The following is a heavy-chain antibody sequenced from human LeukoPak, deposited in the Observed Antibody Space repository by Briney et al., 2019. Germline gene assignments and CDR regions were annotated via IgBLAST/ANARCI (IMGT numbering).Heavy chain of an antibody. D-gene: IGHD6-19*01. CDR2: IKEDGSEK. V-gene: IGHV3-7*01. CDR3: ACTIAVGY. Sequence: GGSLGLSCAASGFNFSGYWMTWVRLAPGKGLEWVANIKEDGSEKHYADSVKGRFTISRDNAKSSLYLQMDTLRFEDTAVYYCACTIAVGYWGRGTLVTVSS. J-gene: IGHJ4*02. CDR1: GFNFSGYW.